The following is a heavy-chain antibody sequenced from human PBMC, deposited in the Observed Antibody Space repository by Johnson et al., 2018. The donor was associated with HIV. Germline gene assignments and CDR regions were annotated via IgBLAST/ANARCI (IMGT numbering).Heavy chain of an antibody. J-gene: IGHJ3*02. CDR1: GFTFDDYG. Sequence: VRLVESGGGVARPGGSLRLSCAASGFTFDDYGMSWVRQAPGKGLEWVSGIDWSGGRTGYADSVKGRFTISRDNAKNSLYLQMNSLRAEDTAVYYCARLYCSSTSCYEGGGDAFDIWGQGTMVTVSS. D-gene: IGHD2-2*01. CDR3: ARLYCSSTSCYEGGGDAFDI. V-gene: IGHV3-20*04. CDR2: IDWSGGRT.